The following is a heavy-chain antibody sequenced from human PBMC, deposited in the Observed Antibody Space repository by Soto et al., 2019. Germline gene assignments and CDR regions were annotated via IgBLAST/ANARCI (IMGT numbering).Heavy chain of an antibody. V-gene: IGHV1-24*01. CDR2: FDPEDGET. Sequence: QVQLVQSGAEVKKPGASVKVSCKVSGYTLTELSMHWVRQAPGKGLEWMGGFDPEDGETIYAQKFQGRVTMTEDTSTDPAYMELSSLRSEETAVYYCATVPQERATVSHWYFDLWGRGTLVTVSS. J-gene: IGHJ2*01. CDR3: ATVPQERATVSHWYFDL. CDR1: GYTLTELS. D-gene: IGHD4-17*01.